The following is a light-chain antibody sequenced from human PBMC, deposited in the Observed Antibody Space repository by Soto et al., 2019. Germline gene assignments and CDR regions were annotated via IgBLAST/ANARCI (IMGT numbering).Light chain of an antibody. J-gene: IGLJ1*01. V-gene: IGLV2-11*01. Sequence: QSALTQPRSVSGSPGQSVTISCTGTSSDVGGYNYVSWYQQHPGKAPKLMIYDVSKRPSGVPDRFSGPKSGNTASLTISGLQAEDEADYYCCSYADSYTYVFGTGTKVTVL. CDR2: DVS. CDR3: CSYADSYTYV. CDR1: SSDVGGYNY.